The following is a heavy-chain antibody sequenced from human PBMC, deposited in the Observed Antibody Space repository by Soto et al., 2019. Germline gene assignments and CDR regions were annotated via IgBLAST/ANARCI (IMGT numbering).Heavy chain of an antibody. CDR2: ISGSAGTT. CDR3: AKNGPANADAFES. J-gene: IGHJ3*01. CDR1: GFIFASYA. D-gene: IGHD6-25*01. V-gene: IGHV3-23*01. Sequence: EVQLSQSGGGWVQPGGSLRLSCSASGFIFASYAMSWVRQAPGKGLEWVSVISGSAGTTDYAGSVTGRFTISRDNSKNTLYLHMNSLKGEDSSVYYCAKNGPANADAFESWGQGTMVTVSS.